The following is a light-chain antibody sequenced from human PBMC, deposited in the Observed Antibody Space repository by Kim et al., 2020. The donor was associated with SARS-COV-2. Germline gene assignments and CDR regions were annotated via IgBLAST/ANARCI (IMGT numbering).Light chain of an antibody. V-gene: IGKV3-15*01. CDR2: AAS. CDR1: QSVSSI. Sequence: VSPGERATLACRASQSVSSILAWYQQKPGQAPRLLIYAASTRATGIPARFSGSGSGTEFTLTISSLQSEDFAVFYCQQHNNWPYTFGQGTKLEI. CDR3: QQHNNWPYT. J-gene: IGKJ2*01.